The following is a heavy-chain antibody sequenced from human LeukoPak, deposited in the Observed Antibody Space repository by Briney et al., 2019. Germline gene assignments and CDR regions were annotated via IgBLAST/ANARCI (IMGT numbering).Heavy chain of an antibody. Sequence: SVKVSCKASGGTLSSYAISWVRQAPGQGLEWMGGIIPIFGTANYAQKFQGRVTITTDESTSTAYMELSSLRSEDTAVYYCARKGWFGESYDREFDYWGQGTLVTVSS. CDR2: IIPIFGTA. J-gene: IGHJ4*02. CDR1: GGTLSSYA. V-gene: IGHV1-69*05. D-gene: IGHD3-10*01. CDR3: ARKGWFGESYDREFDY.